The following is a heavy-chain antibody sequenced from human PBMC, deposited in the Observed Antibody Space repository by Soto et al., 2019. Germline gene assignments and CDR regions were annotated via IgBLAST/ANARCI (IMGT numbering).Heavy chain of an antibody. V-gene: IGHV3-30-3*01. CDR1: GFTFSSYA. CDR3: ARAGEYGSGGNNWFDP. CDR2: ISYDGSNK. D-gene: IGHD3-10*01. J-gene: IGHJ5*02. Sequence: QVQLVESGGGVVQPGRSLRLSCAASGFTFSSYAMHWVRQAPGKGLEWVAVISYDGSNKYYADSVKGRFTISRDNSKSTLYLQMNSLRAEDTAAYYCARAGEYGSGGNNWFDPWGQGTLVTVSS.